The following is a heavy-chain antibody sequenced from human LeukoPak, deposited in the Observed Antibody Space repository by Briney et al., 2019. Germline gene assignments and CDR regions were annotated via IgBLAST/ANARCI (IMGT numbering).Heavy chain of an antibody. D-gene: IGHD2-21*01. V-gene: IGHV1-3*01. CDR2: INAGNGNT. J-gene: IGHJ3*02. Sequence: ASVKVSCKASGYTFTSYAMHWVRQAPGQRLEWMGWINAGNGNTKYSQKFQGRVTITRDTSASTAYMELSSLRSEDTAVYYCARGGDSHDAFDIWGQGTMVTVSS. CDR1: GYTFTSYA. CDR3: ARGGDSHDAFDI.